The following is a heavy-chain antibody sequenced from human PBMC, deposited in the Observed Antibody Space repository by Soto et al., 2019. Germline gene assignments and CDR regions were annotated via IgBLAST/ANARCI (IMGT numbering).Heavy chain of an antibody. V-gene: IGHV3-23*01. CDR2: ISGTGESK. J-gene: IGHJ4*02. Sequence: EMQLLESGGGLVQPGGSLILSCAASGFSFSTYSLSWVRQSPGKGLEWVSGISGTGESKHYADSARGRVAISRDNSRNTLSLQMSSLRAEDTAVYYCAKSWGDRWNTYYFQRWGQGTLVTVSS. CDR3: AKSWGDRWNTYYFQR. CDR1: GFSFSTYS. D-gene: IGHD1-1*01.